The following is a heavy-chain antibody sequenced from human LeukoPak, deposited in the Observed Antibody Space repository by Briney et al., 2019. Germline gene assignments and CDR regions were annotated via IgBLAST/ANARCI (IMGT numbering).Heavy chain of an antibody. CDR3: AVRGGIVVVPAAKRDWFDP. CDR2: IKQDGSEK. CDR1: GFTFSSYW. Sequence: GGSLRLSCAASGFTFSSYWMSWVRQAPGKGLEWVANIKQDGSEKYYVDSVKGRFTISRDNAKNSLYLQMNSLRAEDTAVYYCAVRGGIVVVPAAKRDWFDPWGQGTLVTVSS. V-gene: IGHV3-7*01. D-gene: IGHD2-2*01. J-gene: IGHJ5*02.